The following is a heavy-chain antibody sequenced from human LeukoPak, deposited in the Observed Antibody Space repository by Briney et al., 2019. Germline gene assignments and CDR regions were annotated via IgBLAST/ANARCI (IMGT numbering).Heavy chain of an antibody. V-gene: IGHV3-23*01. CDR1: QFTFSRFA. D-gene: IGHD2-21*01. CDR3: AKHLGSHSFLFYYMDV. CDR2: LCGSGTAT. J-gene: IGHJ6*03. Sequence: GGSLRLSCEASQFTFSRFAMSWIRQAPGGGGGWVSLLCGSGTATYYADSVKGRFTTSRDNSKDTLYLQMDNLRADDTAVYYCAKHLGSHSFLFYYMDVWGTGTSVIVSS.